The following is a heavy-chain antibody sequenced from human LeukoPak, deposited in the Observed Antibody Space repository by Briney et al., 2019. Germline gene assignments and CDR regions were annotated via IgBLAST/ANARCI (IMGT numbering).Heavy chain of an antibody. CDR3: ARDSSGRTFDY. J-gene: IGHJ4*02. Sequence: SETLSLTCAVYGGSFSGYYWSWIRQPPGKGLEWIGEINHSGSTNYNPSLKSRVTISLDTSKNPFSLKLSSVTAADTAVYYCARDSSGRTFDYWGQGPLVTVSS. D-gene: IGHD3-22*01. V-gene: IGHV4-34*01. CDR2: INHSGST. CDR1: GGSFSGYY.